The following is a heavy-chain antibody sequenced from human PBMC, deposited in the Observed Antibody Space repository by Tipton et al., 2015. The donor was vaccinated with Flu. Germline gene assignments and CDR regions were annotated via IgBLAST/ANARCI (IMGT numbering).Heavy chain of an antibody. Sequence: LSCSVSGGSVSSYYWSWIRLSPGKGLEWIGNIYYSGQTNYNPSLKSRVTISVDMSKNQFSLRLRSVTAADTAVYYCARSTVGIFGVVEGPHGLDVWGHGTTVTVSS. D-gene: IGHD3-3*01. V-gene: IGHV4-59*02. CDR2: IYYSGQT. J-gene: IGHJ6*02. CDR3: ARSTVGIFGVVEGPHGLDV. CDR1: GGSVSSYY.